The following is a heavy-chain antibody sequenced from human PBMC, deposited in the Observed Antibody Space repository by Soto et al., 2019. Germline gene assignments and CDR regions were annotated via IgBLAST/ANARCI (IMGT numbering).Heavy chain of an antibody. CDR2: ISGSGGST. Sequence: GGSLRLSCAASGFTFSSYAMSWVRQAPGKGLEWVSAISGSGGSTYYADSVKGRFTISRDNSKNTLYLQMNSLRAEDTAVYYGAKDKCQRCSTSCYRTWAVEVGWFDPWGQGTLVTVSS. D-gene: IGHD2-2*01. CDR3: AKDKCQRCSTSCYRTWAVEVGWFDP. V-gene: IGHV3-23*01. J-gene: IGHJ5*02. CDR1: GFTFSSYA.